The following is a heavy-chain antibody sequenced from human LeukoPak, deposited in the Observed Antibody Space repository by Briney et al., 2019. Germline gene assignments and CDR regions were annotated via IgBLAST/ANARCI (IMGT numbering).Heavy chain of an antibody. CDR1: RRSVTSYF. D-gene: IGHD3-16*01. J-gene: IGHJ2*01. V-gene: IGHV4-4*07. CDR3: ARDVDSESGLFGV. CDR2: IHASGST. Sequence: SQTLSLICNVSRRSVTSYFWNWIRQPAGKGMEWIGRIHASGSTNYRPSLKSRMAIFLDKSKNNFALKLTSVTAADTAVYYCARDVDSESGLFGVWGRGIPVLVSS.